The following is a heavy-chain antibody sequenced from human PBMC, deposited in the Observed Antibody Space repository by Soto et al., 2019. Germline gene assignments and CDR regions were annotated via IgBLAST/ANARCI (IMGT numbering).Heavy chain of an antibody. V-gene: IGHV1-69*13. Sequence: SVKVSCKASGGTFSSYAISWVRQAPGQGLEWMGGIIPIFGTADYAQKFQGRVTINADESTSTAYMELSSLRSEDTAVYYCARHVPAAGYYYGMDVWGQGTTVTVSS. CDR2: IIPIFGTA. CDR3: ARHVPAAGYYYGMDV. J-gene: IGHJ6*02. D-gene: IGHD2-2*01. CDR1: GGTFSSYA.